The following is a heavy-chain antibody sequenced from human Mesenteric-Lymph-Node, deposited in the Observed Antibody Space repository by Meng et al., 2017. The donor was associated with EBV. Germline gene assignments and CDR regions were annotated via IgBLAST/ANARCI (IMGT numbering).Heavy chain of an antibody. CDR1: GFSVIPNY. CDR3: ATMEMGAYQY. D-gene: IGHD3-16*01. V-gene: IGHV3-53*01. Sequence: VLLVDSGGTLRQRGGSLGLSCASSGFSVIPNYLTWVRQSPGKGLEWVSLISSGGITFYADSVKGRFTVSRDDSKNTVYLQMNSLRGEDTALYYCATMEMGAYQYWGPGTLVTVSS. CDR2: ISSGGIT. J-gene: IGHJ4*02.